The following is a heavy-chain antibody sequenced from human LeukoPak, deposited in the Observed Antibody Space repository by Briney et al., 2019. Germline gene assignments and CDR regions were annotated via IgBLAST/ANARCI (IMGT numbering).Heavy chain of an antibody. Sequence: GGSLRLSCAASGFTFSSYWMSWVRQAPGKGLEWVANIKQDGSEKYYVDSVKGRFTISRDNAKNSLYLQMNSLRAEDTAVYYCASYDSSGSEAYFDYWGQGTLVTVSS. J-gene: IGHJ4*02. D-gene: IGHD3-22*01. CDR3: ASYDSSGSEAYFDY. V-gene: IGHV3-7*01. CDR2: IKQDGSEK. CDR1: GFTFSSYW.